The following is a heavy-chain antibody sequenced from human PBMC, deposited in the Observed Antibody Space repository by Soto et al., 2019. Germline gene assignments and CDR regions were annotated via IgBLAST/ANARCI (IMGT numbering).Heavy chain of an antibody. D-gene: IGHD1-1*01. CDR3: AYQLCAFDT. CDR1: GFTFSVFY. CDR2: ISDSGDTI. Sequence: PGGSLRLSCAASGFTFSVFYMSWIRQAPGKGLEWVSYISDSGDTIYYADSVKGRFTISRDNAKNSVYLQMNSVRAEDTAVYYCAYQLCAFDTWGQGTMVTVSS. V-gene: IGHV3-11*01. J-gene: IGHJ3*02.